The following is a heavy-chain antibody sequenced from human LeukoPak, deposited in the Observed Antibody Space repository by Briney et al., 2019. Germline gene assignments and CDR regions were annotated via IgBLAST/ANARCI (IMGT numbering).Heavy chain of an antibody. CDR3: ARDFNRYYFDY. CDR1: GFTFSSYA. V-gene: IGHV3-30-3*01. Sequence: GGSLRLSCAASGFTFSSYAMHWVRQAPGKGLEWVAVISYDGSNKYYADSVKGRFTISRDNSKNTLYLQMNSLRAEDTAVYYCARDFNRYYFDYWGQGTLVTVSS. CDR2: ISYDGSNK. D-gene: IGHD1-14*01. J-gene: IGHJ4*02.